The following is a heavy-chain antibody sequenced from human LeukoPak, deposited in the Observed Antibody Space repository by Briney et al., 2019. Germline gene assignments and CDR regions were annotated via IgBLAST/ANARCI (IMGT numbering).Heavy chain of an antibody. Sequence: GGSLRLSCAGSGFTFANYAMSWVRQAPGKGLKWVSAISGGSASTFYADSVKGRFTISRDNSKNTLYLQMNSLRAEDTAVYYCANGGVADTSNHGWGQGTLVSVSS. CDR1: GFTFANYA. V-gene: IGHV3-23*01. J-gene: IGHJ4*02. CDR3: ANGGVADTSNHG. CDR2: ISGGSAST. D-gene: IGHD2-15*01.